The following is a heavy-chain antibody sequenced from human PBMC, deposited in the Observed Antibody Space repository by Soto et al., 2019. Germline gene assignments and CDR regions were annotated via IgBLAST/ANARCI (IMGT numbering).Heavy chain of an antibody. CDR3: AKRKWELPFY. CDR2: ISYDGSNK. Sequence: GGSLRLSCAASGFTFSSYGMHWVRQAPGKGLEWVAVISYDGSNKYYADSVKGRFTISRDNSKNTLYLQMNSLRAEDTAVYYCAKRKWELPFYWGQGTLVT. J-gene: IGHJ4*02. V-gene: IGHV3-30*18. CDR1: GFTFSSYG. D-gene: IGHD1-26*01.